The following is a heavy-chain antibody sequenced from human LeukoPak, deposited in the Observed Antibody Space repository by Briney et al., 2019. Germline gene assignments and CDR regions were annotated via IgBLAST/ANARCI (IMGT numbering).Heavy chain of an antibody. V-gene: IGHV4-59*01. CDR3: ARGPGRGASSDY. D-gene: IGHD6-6*01. CDR1: VGSISNYY. J-gene: IGHJ4*02. Sequence: SETLALTCTFSVGSISNYYWSWIRHPPGKGREGIGYAYNTGGTNYNPSLKSRVTISVDTSKNQFSLKLSSVTAADTAVYYCARGPGRGASSDYWGQGTLVTVSS. CDR2: AYNTGGT.